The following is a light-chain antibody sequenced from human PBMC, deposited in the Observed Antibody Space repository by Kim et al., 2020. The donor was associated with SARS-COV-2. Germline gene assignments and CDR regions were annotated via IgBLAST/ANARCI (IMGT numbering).Light chain of an antibody. V-gene: IGKV3-15*01. CDR1: QSVTSN. J-gene: IGKJ2*01. CDR2: GAS. Sequence: VSPGERATLSCRASQSVTSNLAWYQQRPGQAPRLLICGASIRATGIPDRFSGSGSGTEFTLTISSLQPEDFALYYCQQYNRWPPYIFGQGTKLEI. CDR3: QQYNRWPPYI.